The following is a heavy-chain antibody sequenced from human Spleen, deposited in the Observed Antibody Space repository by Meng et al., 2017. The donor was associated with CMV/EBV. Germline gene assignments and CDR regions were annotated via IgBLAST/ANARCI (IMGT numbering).Heavy chain of an antibody. D-gene: IGHD6-19*01. CDR1: GFTFSNYW. J-gene: IGHJ4*02. CDR2: IKQDGSEK. V-gene: IGHV3-7*03. Sequence: GESLKISCAASGFTFSNYWMSWVRQAPGKGLEWVANIKQDGSEKHYLDSVKGRFTISRDNTKNSLYLHMNSLRADDAAFYYCARVGDSSGWYLNDYWGQGVLVTVSS. CDR3: ARVGDSSGWYLNDY.